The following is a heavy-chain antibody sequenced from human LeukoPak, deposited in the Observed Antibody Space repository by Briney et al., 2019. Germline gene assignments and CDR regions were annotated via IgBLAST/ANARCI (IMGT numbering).Heavy chain of an antibody. J-gene: IGHJ3*02. V-gene: IGHV3-30-3*01. D-gene: IGHD4-11*01. CDR3: ACRPDDYSNYVVAFDI. CDR2: ISYDGSNK. CDR1: GFTFSSYA. Sequence: GGSLRLSCAASGFTFSSYATHWVRQAPGKGLEWVAVISYDGSNKYYADSVKGRFTISRDNSKNTLYLQMNSLRAEDSAVYYCACRPDDYSNYVVAFDIWGQGTMVTVSS.